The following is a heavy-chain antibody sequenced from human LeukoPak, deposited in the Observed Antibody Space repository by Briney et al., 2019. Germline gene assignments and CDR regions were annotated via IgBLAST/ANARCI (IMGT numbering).Heavy chain of an antibody. J-gene: IGHJ4*02. D-gene: IGHD5-24*01. Sequence: GGSLRLSCAASGFTFSSYSMTRVRQAPGKRLECVSSISISSRYIYYAESVNGRFTISRDNAKNLLYLQMNSPRAEDKAVYYCARSGLRDGYNPGGDYWGQGTLVTVSS. CDR2: ISISSRYI. CDR1: GFTFSSYS. V-gene: IGHV3-21*01. CDR3: ARSGLRDGYNPGGDY.